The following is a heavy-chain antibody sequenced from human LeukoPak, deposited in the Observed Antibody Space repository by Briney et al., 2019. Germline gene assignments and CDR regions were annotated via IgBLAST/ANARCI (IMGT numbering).Heavy chain of an antibody. J-gene: IGHJ5*02. D-gene: IGHD5-12*01. CDR3: ARDRGGRDWFDP. V-gene: IGHV1-46*01. CDR2: INPSGGST. CDR1: GYTFTSYY. Sequence: ASVNVSCKASGYTFTSYYMHWVRQAPGQGLEWMGIINPSGGSTSYAQKFQGRVTMTRDTSTSTVYIELSSLRSEDTAVYYCARDRGGRDWFDPWGQGTLVTVSS.